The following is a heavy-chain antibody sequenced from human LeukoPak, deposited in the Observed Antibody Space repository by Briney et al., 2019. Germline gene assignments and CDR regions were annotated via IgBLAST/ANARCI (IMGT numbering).Heavy chain of an antibody. CDR3: ARVEGGYGSGRRENFYYYYMDV. J-gene: IGHJ6*03. Sequence: SETLSLTCTVSGASISSYYWSWIRQPPGKGLEWIGYIHYSGSTKYNPSLKGRVTISVDTSKNQFSLKLTSVTAADTAVYYCARVEGGYGSGRRENFYYYYMDVWGKGTTVTISS. CDR2: IHYSGST. D-gene: IGHD3-10*01. V-gene: IGHV4-59*01. CDR1: GASISSYY.